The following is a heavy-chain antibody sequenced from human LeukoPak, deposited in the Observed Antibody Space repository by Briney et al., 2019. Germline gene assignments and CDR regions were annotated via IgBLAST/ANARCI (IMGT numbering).Heavy chain of an antibody. D-gene: IGHD3-22*01. CDR2: ISGSGGST. J-gene: IGHJ4*02. CDR1: GFTFSSYA. V-gene: IGHV3-23*01. Sequence: GGSLRLSCAASGFTFSSYAMSWVRQAPGKGLEWVSAISGSGGSTYYADSVKGRFTISRDNSKTTLYLQMNSLRAEDTAVYYCAKDWYYYDSSGYYFDYWGQGTLVTVSS. CDR3: AKDWYYYDSSGYYFDY.